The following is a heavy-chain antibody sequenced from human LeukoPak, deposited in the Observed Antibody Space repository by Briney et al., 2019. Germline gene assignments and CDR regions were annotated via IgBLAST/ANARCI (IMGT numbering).Heavy chain of an antibody. J-gene: IGHJ5*02. CDR1: GGSFSGYY. CDR3: ARRTQRITMVRGVIPNWFDP. CDR2: INHSGST. D-gene: IGHD3-10*01. V-gene: IGHV4-34*01. Sequence: SETLSLTCAVYGGSFSGYYWSWIRQPPGKGLEWIGEINHSGSTNYNPSLKSRVTIPVDTSKNQFSLKLSSVTAADTAVYYCARRTQRITMVRGVIPNWFDPWGQRTLVTVSS.